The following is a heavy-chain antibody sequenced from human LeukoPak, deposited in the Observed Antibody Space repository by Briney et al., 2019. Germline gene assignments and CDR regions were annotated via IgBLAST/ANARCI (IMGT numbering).Heavy chain of an antibody. J-gene: IGHJ5*02. Sequence: PGGSLRLSCAASGFTFSSYAMSWVRQAPGKGLEWVSAISGSGGTYYADSVKGRFTISGDTSKNTLYLQINSLSVEDTAVYYCIVFGDSNHWGQGTLVTVSS. CDR3: IVFGDSNH. CDR2: ISGSGGT. CDR1: GFTFSSYA. V-gene: IGHV3-23*01. D-gene: IGHD4-17*01.